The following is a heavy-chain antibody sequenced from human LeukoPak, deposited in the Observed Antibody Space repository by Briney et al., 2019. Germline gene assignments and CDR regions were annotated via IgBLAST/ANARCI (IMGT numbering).Heavy chain of an antibody. D-gene: IGHD2-2*01. J-gene: IGHJ4*02. CDR1: GFTFSSYG. CDR3: AKGQYCSSTSCYDPPFDY. CDR2: ISYDGSNK. Sequence: PGGSLRLSCAASGFTFSSYGMHWVRQAPGKGLEWVAVISYDGSNKYYADSVKGRFTISGDNSKNTLYLQMNSLRAEDTAVYYCAKGQYCSSTSCYDPPFDYWGQGTPVTVSS. V-gene: IGHV3-30*18.